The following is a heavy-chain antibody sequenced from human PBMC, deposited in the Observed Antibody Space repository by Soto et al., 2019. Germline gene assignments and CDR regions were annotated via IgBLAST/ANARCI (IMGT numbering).Heavy chain of an antibody. CDR2: ISSSGSTI. Sequence: TGGSLRLSCAASGFTFSSYEMNWVRQAPGKGLEWVSYISSSGSTIYYADSVKGRFTISRDNAKNSLYLQMNSLRAEDTAVYYCARGGTADAFDIWGQGTMVTVSS. CDR1: GFTFSSYE. D-gene: IGHD1-1*01. J-gene: IGHJ3*02. CDR3: ARGGTADAFDI. V-gene: IGHV3-48*03.